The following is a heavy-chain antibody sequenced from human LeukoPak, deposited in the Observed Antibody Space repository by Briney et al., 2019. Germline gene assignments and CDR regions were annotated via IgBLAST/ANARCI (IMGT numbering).Heavy chain of an antibody. CDR3: ARGGYGSDFDY. J-gene: IGHJ4*02. CDR1: GGSISTYY. D-gene: IGHD5-18*01. Sequence: PSETLSLTCTVSGGSISTYYWSWIRLPPGKGLEWIAYIYFTGRTQYNPSLKSRVTISEDTSKNQFSLRLSSVTPADTAVYYCARGGYGSDFDYWGQGTLVTVSS. CDR2: IYFTGRT. V-gene: IGHV4-59*01.